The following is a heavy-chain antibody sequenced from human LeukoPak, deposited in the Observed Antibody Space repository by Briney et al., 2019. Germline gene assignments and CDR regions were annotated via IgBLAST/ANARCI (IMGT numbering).Heavy chain of an antibody. CDR3: TRGPIQLWIHNAMDV. Sequence: SLRLSCSTSGFTLGDHAMSYVRQAPGKGLEWVGYIRSRAYRGTTEYAASVKDRFIISREDSRNIAYLQMNSLRIEDTAVYYCTRGPIQLWIHNAMDVWGQGTTVIVSS. J-gene: IGHJ6*02. CDR1: GFTLGDHA. V-gene: IGHV3-49*04. D-gene: IGHD5-18*01. CDR2: IRSRAYRGTT.